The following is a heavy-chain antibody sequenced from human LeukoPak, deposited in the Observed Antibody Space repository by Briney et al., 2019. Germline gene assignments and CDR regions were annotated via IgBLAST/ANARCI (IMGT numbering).Heavy chain of an antibody. CDR2: IYSGGST. Sequence: GGSLRLSCAASGFTVSSNYMSWVRQAPGKGLEWVSVIYSGGSTYYADSVKGRFTISRDNSKNTLYLQMNSLRAEDTAVYYCARVKSSGWYFDYRGQGTLVTVSS. CDR3: ARVKSSGWYFDY. V-gene: IGHV3-66*02. D-gene: IGHD6-19*01. CDR1: GFTVSSNY. J-gene: IGHJ4*02.